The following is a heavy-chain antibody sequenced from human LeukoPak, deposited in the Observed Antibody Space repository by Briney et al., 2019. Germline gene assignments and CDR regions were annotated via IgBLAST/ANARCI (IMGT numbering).Heavy chain of an antibody. CDR2: ISSSSSYI. J-gene: IGHJ3*02. CDR3: AKSVMIETTTRAFDI. Sequence: PGGSLRLSCVVSGFTFSSYSMNWVRQAPGKGLEWVSCISSSSSYIYYADSVKGRFTISRDNAKYSLYLQMNSLTPEDTAVYFCAKSVMIETTTRAFDIWGRGTMVTVSS. CDR1: GFTFSSYS. V-gene: IGHV3-21*01. D-gene: IGHD2-15*01.